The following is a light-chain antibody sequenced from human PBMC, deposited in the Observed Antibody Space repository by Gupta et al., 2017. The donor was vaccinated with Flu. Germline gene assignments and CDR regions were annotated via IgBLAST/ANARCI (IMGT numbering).Light chain of an antibody. Sequence: PATLSASVGDRVTITCRASQSISSWLAWYQQKPGKAPNLLIYKASSLESGVPSRFSGSGSGTEFTLTISSLQPDDFATYYCQQESSLTWTFSQGTKVEIK. CDR1: QSISSW. V-gene: IGKV1-5*03. CDR3: QQESSLTWT. CDR2: KAS. J-gene: IGKJ1*01.